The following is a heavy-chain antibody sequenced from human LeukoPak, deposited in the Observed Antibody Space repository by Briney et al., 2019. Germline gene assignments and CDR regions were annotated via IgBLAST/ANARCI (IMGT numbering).Heavy chain of an antibody. J-gene: IGHJ5*02. V-gene: IGHV4-59*01. CDR1: GGSISSYY. CDR3: ARVNNFWSGYPAPNWFDP. Sequence: SETLSLTCTVSGGSISSYYWSWIRQPPGKGLEWIGYIYYSGSTNYNPSLKSRVTISVDTSKNQFSLKLGSVTAADTAVYYCARVNNFWSGYPAPNWFDPWGQGTLVTVSS. D-gene: IGHD3-3*01. CDR2: IYYSGST.